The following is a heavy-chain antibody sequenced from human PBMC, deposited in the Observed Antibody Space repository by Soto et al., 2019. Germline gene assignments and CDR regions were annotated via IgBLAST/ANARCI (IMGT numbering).Heavy chain of an antibody. J-gene: IGHJ4*02. CDR1: GFTFSSYW. V-gene: IGHV3-7*05. Sequence: EVQLVESGGGLIKPGGSLRLSCAASGFTFSSYWMSWVRQAPGKGLEWVANIKQDGSVKYYVDSVKGRFTISRDNAKNSLYLQMNSLTAEDTAIYYCAKVKSLAGQEWGQGTLVTVSS. D-gene: IGHD6-6*01. CDR3: AKVKSLAGQE. CDR2: IKQDGSVK.